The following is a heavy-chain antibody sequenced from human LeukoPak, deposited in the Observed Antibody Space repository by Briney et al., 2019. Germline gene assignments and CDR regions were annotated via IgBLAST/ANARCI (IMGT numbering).Heavy chain of an antibody. D-gene: IGHD1-7*01. V-gene: IGHV4-59*08. CDR1: GGSISSYY. CDR2: IYYSGST. J-gene: IGHJ3*02. Sequence: SETLSLTCTVSGGSISSYYWNWIRQPPGKGLEWIGYIYYSGSTDYNPSLKSRVAISVDTSNNQFSLKLSSVAAADTAVYYCARRNNFNYEGRAFDIWGQGTMVTVSS. CDR3: ARRNNFNYEGRAFDI.